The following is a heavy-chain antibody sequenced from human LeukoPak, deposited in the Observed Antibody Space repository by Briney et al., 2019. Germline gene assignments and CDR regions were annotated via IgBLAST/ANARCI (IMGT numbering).Heavy chain of an antibody. D-gene: IGHD2-15*01. Sequence: RTGGSLRLSCAASGFTFDDYGMSWVRQAPGKGLEWVSGINWNGGSTGYADSVKGRFTVSRDNDKNSMYLQMNSLRADDTAMYYCAKVVAVVVTGIFDVWGQGTMVAVSS. CDR1: GFTFDDYG. J-gene: IGHJ3*01. CDR3: AKVVAVVVTGIFDV. CDR2: INWNGGST. V-gene: IGHV3-20*04.